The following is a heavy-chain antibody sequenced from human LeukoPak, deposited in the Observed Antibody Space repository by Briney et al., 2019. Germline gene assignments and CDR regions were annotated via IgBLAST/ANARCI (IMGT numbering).Heavy chain of an antibody. Sequence: ASVKVSCKASGYTFTSYGISWVRQAPGQGLEWMGWISAYNGNTNYAQKLQGRVTMTTDTSTSTAYMELRSLRSDDTAVYYCARVTYYYDSSGRELDDAFDIWGQGTMVTVSS. J-gene: IGHJ3*02. CDR1: GYTFTSYG. V-gene: IGHV1-18*01. CDR2: ISAYNGNT. D-gene: IGHD3-22*01. CDR3: ARVTYYYDSSGRELDDAFDI.